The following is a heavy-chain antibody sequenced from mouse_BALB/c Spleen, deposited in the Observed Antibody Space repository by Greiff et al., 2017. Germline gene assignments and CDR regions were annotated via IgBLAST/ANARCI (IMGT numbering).Heavy chain of an antibody. V-gene: IGHV1-5*01. CDR2: IYPGNSDT. CDR3: TRSLITTSYAMDY. CDR1: GYTFTSYW. J-gene: IGHJ4*01. Sequence: EVQLQQSGTVLARPGASVKMSCKASGYTFTSYWMHWVKQRPGQGLEWIGAIYPGNSDTSYNQKFKGKAKLTAVTSTSTAYMELSSLTNEDSAVYYCTRSLITTSYAMDYWGQGPSVTVSA. D-gene: IGHD2-4*01.